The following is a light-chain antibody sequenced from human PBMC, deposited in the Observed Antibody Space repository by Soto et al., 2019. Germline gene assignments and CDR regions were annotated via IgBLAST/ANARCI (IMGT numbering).Light chain of an antibody. Sequence: VVLSQSPATLSLSPGETATLSCRANPIVTNYLGWYQQNPGQPPRLLIYGAFNRAAGIPARFSGRGSGTDFTLTISSLEPEDSAVYYCQQRNIWPPVTFGQGTRLEIK. J-gene: IGKJ5*01. CDR3: QQRNIWPPVT. CDR1: PIVTNY. CDR2: GAF. V-gene: IGKV3-11*01.